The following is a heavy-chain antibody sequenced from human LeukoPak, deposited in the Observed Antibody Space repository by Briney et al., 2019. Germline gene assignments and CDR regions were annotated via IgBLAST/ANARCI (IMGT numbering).Heavy chain of an antibody. D-gene: IGHD3-22*01. CDR1: GFTFSSHS. CDR3: ARGDDSGYYDYFDY. V-gene: IGHV3-48*01. Sequence: GGSLRLSCAASGFTFSSHSMNWVRQAPGKGLEWVSYISSSSSTIYYADSVKGRFTISRDFSKNTVFLHMNSLRAEDTAMYYCARGDDSGYYDYFDYWGQGALVTVSS. CDR2: ISSSSSTI. J-gene: IGHJ4*02.